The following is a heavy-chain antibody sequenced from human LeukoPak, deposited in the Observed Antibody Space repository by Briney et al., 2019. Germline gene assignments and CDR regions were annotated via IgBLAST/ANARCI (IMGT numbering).Heavy chain of an antibody. Sequence: ASVNVSCKASGYTFTSYYMHWVRQAPGQGLEWMGIINPSGGSTSYAQKFQGRVTMTRDTSTSTVYMELSSLRSEDTAVYYCXXXXXXXXDSSGYYSPYFDYWGQGTLVTVSS. D-gene: IGHD3-22*01. V-gene: IGHV1-46*01. CDR3: XXXXXXXXDSSGYYSPYFDY. CDR1: GYTFTSYY. J-gene: IGHJ4*02. CDR2: INPSGGST.